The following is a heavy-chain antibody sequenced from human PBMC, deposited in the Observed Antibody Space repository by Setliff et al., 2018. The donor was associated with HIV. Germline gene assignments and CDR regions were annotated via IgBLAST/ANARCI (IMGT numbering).Heavy chain of an antibody. J-gene: IGHJ3*02. CDR1: GDSVLSSRAA. D-gene: IGHD3-10*01. Sequence: SQTLSLTCAISGDSVLSSRAAWNWIRQSPSGGLEWLGRIYYRSKWYSEYAVSVKSRLTIKPDTLENQFSMQLKSVTPEDAAVYFCVRDRGISSFETWGQGTKVTVSS. CDR2: IYYRSKWYS. CDR3: VRDRGISSFET. V-gene: IGHV6-1*01.